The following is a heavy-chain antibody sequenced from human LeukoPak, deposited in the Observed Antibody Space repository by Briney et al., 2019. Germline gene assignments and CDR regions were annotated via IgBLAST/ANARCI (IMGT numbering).Heavy chain of an antibody. CDR2: IYHSGST. V-gene: IGHV4-38-2*02. J-gene: IGHJ5*02. CDR1: GYSITSGYY. Sequence: ASETLSLTCTVSGYSITSGYYWAWIRQSSEKGLEWIGTIYHSGSTYNNPSLKSRVTISVDTSENRFSLKLSSVTAADTAVYYCARRSRRGYSYGYWFDPWGQGTLVTVSS. CDR3: ARRSRRGYSYGYWFDP. D-gene: IGHD5-18*01.